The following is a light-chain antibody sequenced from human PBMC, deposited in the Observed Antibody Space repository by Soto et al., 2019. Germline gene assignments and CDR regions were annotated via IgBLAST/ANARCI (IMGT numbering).Light chain of an antibody. CDR1: QGIKDY. Sequence: MTQSPATLSVSPGERATLSCRASQGIKDYLAWFQQKPGQAPRLLIYKASTLKSGVPSRFSGSGSGTEFTLTISSLQPDDFATYYCQHYNSYSEAFGQGTKV. CDR2: KAS. J-gene: IGKJ1*01. V-gene: IGKV1-5*03. CDR3: QHYNSYSEA.